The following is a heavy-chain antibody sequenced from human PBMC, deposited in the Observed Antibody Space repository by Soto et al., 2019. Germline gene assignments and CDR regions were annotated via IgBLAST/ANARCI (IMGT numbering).Heavy chain of an antibody. D-gene: IGHD2-21*01. V-gene: IGHV3-7*01. Sequence: EVQLAESGGGLVQPGGSLRLSCVVSGLSFSKYWTSWVRQVPGKGLEWVANIKEDGSEKYYVDSVKGRFTVSRDNAKNSLYLQMTSLRAEDTAVYYCARHPGRSDSYQYYNWGQGTLVTVSS. J-gene: IGHJ4*02. CDR1: GLSFSKYW. CDR3: ARHPGRSDSYQYYN. CDR2: IKEDGSEK.